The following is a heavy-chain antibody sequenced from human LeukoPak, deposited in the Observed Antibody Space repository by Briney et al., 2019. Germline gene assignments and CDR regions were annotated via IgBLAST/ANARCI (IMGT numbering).Heavy chain of an antibody. CDR2: IYYTGNT. V-gene: IGHV4-38-2*01. D-gene: IGHD3-10*01. CDR3: TKSDGYGLIRI. CDR1: DYYINNGYY. Sequence: SETLSLTCRVSDYYINNGYYWGWICQPPGKGLEWIGNIYYTGNTYYNSSLKSRVTISLDTSKNQFSLKVISMTAADTAAYYCTKSDGYGLIRICGRGTMVTVSS. J-gene: IGHJ3*02.